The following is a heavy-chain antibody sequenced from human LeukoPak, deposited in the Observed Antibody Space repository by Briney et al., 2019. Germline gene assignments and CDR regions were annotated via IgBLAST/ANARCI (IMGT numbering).Heavy chain of an antibody. CDR1: GYSISSGYY. J-gene: IGHJ4*02. CDR3: GRPGPTIYNTYGVDY. Sequence: SETLSLTCAVSGYSISSGYYWGWIRQPPGKGLEWIGSISHSGSTYYNPSLKSRVTISVDTSKNQFSLKLSSVTAADRAVYSGGRPGPTIYNTYGVDYWGQGTLVTVSS. CDR2: ISHSGST. V-gene: IGHV4-38-2*01. D-gene: IGHD4-11*01.